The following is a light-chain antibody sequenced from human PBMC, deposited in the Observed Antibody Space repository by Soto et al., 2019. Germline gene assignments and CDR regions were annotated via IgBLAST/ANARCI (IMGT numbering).Light chain of an antibody. CDR2: DAS. Sequence: DIQMTQSPATLSASVGDRVSITCRASQDISRWLAWYQQKPGKAPKVLIWDASSLQRGVPSRFTGSGSGTEFTLTINALQPDDFATYYCQQYNGYRTWTFGQGTKVEIK. CDR3: QQYNGYRTWT. J-gene: IGKJ1*01. V-gene: IGKV1-5*01. CDR1: QDISRW.